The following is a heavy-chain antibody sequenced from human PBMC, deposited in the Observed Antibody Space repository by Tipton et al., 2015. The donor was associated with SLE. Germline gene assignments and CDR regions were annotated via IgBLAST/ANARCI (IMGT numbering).Heavy chain of an antibody. CDR1: GYSISSSYY. Sequence: TLSLTCVVSGYSISSSYYWGWIRQPAGKGLEWIGRIYTRGSTNYNLSLKSRVIISVDTSKNQLSLSLGSVTAADTATYFCARDPGGQTGAFDIWGPGTTVTVSS. D-gene: IGHD3-16*01. J-gene: IGHJ3*02. CDR2: IYTRGST. CDR3: ARDPGGQTGAFDI. V-gene: IGHV4-61*02.